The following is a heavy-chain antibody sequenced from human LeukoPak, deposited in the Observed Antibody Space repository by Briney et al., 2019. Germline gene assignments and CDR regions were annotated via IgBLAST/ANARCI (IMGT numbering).Heavy chain of an antibody. CDR1: GLTVSSSY. V-gene: IGHV3-53*01. CDR3: ARNILFAFDI. D-gene: IGHD2/OR15-2a*01. J-gene: IGHJ3*02. Sequence: GGSLRLSCAASGLTVSSSYMSWVRQAPGKGLEWVSIIYNDGSTYYAESMKGRFPISRDNSKNTLYLQVNSLRAGDTVMYYCARNILFAFDIWGQGTMVTVSS. CDR2: IYNDGST.